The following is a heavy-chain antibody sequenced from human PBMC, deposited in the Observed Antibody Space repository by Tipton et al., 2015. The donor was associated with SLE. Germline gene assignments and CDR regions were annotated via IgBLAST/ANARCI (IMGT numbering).Heavy chain of an antibody. Sequence: TLSLTCTVSGGSISSYYWSWIRQPPGKGLEWIGYIYYSGSTNYNPSLKSRVTISADTSKNQFSRKLSTLTAAETAVYFCAREEYSGGWPEVPWFDPWGQGSLVTVSS. CDR3: AREEYSGGWPEVPWFDP. D-gene: IGHD6-19*01. J-gene: IGHJ5*02. V-gene: IGHV4-59*01. CDR1: GGSISSYY. CDR2: IYYSGST.